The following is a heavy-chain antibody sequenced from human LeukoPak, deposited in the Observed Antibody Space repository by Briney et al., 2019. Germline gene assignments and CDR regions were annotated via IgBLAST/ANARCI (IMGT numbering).Heavy chain of an antibody. D-gene: IGHD3-22*01. CDR3: ARQSSGYYNWFDP. CDR2: IIPIFGTA. J-gene: IGHJ5*02. Sequence: SVKVSCKASGGTFSSYAISWVRQAPGQGLEWMGGIIPIFGTANYAQKFQGRVTITADKSTSTAYMELSSLRSEDTAVYYCARQSSGYYNWFDPWGQGTLVTVSS. V-gene: IGHV1-69*06. CDR1: GGTFSSYA.